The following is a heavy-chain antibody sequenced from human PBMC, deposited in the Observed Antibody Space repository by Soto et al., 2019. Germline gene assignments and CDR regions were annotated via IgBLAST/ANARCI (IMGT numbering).Heavy chain of an antibody. CDR2: LIPVVGIP. CDR3: ARVLEFRDGYISHFDY. J-gene: IGHJ4*02. CDR1: GGTFRNYP. Sequence: QVQLVQSGAEVKRPGSSVKVSCKASGGTFRNYPFSWVRQAPGQGLEWMGGLIPVVGIPNYAQKFQGRVTITADESTSTVYMELTSLRSDVTAVYYCARVLEFRDGYISHFDYWGQGTLVTVSS. V-gene: IGHV1-69*01. D-gene: IGHD5-12*01.